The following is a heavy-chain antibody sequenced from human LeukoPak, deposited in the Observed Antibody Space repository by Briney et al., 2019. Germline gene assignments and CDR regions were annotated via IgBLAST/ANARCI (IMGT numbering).Heavy chain of an antibody. J-gene: IGHJ4*02. CDR1: GFTFDDYA. CDR3: AKEVYDSYFDY. D-gene: IGHD3-3*01. V-gene: IGHV3-9*01. CDR2: ISWNSGSI. Sequence: PGRSLRLSRAASGFTFDDYAMHWVRQAPGKGLEWVSGISWNSGSIGYADSVKGRFTISRDNAKNSLYLQMNSLRAEDTALYYCAKEVYDSYFDYWGQGTLVTVSS.